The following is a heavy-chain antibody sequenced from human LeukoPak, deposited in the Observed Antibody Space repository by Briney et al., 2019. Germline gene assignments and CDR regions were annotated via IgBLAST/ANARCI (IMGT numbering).Heavy chain of an antibody. V-gene: IGHV3-21*04. CDR1: GFTFSRYK. Sequence: GSLTLSRAASGFTFSRYKMIRVRQAPGPGVECVSSISSSSSYIYYAESVKRRFTIPRNNANQSLYLQKTNLRAEDRAGYVCARDLSVTIVVARRGFDYWGQGTLVTVSS. CDR3: ARDLSVTIVVARRGFDY. CDR2: ISSSSSYI. J-gene: IGHJ4*02. D-gene: IGHD3-22*01.